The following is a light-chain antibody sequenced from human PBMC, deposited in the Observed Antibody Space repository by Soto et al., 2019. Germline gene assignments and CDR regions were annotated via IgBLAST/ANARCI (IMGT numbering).Light chain of an antibody. CDR1: SSDVSGYNF. CDR2: YVN. Sequence: QSVLTQPASVSGSPGQSITISCTGTSSDVSGYNFVSWYQHHPGKAPKLMIYYVNNRPSGVSNRFPGSKSGNTASLTISGLQAEDEADYYCSSYRSGDTLVFGTGTKVTVL. CDR3: SSYRSGDTLV. V-gene: IGLV2-14*03. J-gene: IGLJ1*01.